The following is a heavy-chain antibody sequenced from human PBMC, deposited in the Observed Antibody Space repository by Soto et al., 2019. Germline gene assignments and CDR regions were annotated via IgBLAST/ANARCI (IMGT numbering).Heavy chain of an antibody. J-gene: IGHJ6*02. CDR3: ARNRQQLSLFYYYGMDV. Sequence: QVQLQESGPGLVKPSQTLSLTCTVSGGSISSGGYYWSWIRQHPGKGLEWIGYIYYSGSTYYNPSLKSRVIRSVDTSKKQFTLKLSTVTAADTAVYYCARNRQQLSLFYYYGMDVWGHGTTVTVSS. V-gene: IGHV4-31*03. CDR1: GGSISSGGYY. D-gene: IGHD6-13*01. CDR2: IYYSGST.